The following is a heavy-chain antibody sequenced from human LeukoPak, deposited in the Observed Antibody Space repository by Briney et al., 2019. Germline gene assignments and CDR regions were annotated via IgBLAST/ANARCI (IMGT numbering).Heavy chain of an antibody. V-gene: IGHV3-30-3*01. J-gene: IGHJ6*02. Sequence: GGSLRLSCAASGFTFSSYAMHWVRQAPGKGLEWVAVTSYDGSNKYYANSMKGRFTISRDNSKNTLYLQMNSLRAEDTAVYYCARGYDQTGAYYYYYGMDVWGQGTTVTVSS. CDR3: ARGYDQTGAYYYYYGMDV. CDR2: TSYDGSNK. CDR1: GFTFSSYA. D-gene: IGHD5-12*01.